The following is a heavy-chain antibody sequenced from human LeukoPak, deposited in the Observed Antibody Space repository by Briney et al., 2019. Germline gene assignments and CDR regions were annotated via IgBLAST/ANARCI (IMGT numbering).Heavy chain of an antibody. CDR3: ASGGSSGYYFY. V-gene: IGHV4-39*01. D-gene: IGHD3-22*01. Sequence: SETLSLTCTVSGGSVSSSSYYWGWIRQPPGKGLEWIGSIYYSGSTYYNPSLKSRVTISVDTSKNQFSLKLSSVTAADTAVYYCASGGSSGYYFYWGQGTLVTVSS. J-gene: IGHJ4*02. CDR1: GGSVSSSSYY. CDR2: IYYSGST.